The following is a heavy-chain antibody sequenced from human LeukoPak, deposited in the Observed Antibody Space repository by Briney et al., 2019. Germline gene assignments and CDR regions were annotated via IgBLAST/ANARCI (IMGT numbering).Heavy chain of an antibody. CDR2: INPNSGGT. J-gene: IGHJ4*02. D-gene: IGHD2-21*01. V-gene: IGHV1-2*02. Sequence: GASVKVSCKASGYTFTGYYMHWVRQAPGQGLEWMGWINPNSGGTNYAQKFQGRVTMTRDTSISTAYMELSRLRSDDTAVYYCARSAYCGGDCYSPYFDCWGQGTLVTVSS. CDR3: ARSAYCGGDCYSPYFDC. CDR1: GYTFTGYY.